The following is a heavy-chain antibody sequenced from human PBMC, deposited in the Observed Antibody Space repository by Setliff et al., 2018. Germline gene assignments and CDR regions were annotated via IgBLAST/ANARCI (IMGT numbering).Heavy chain of an antibody. J-gene: IGHJ4*02. CDR2: ISSSSTYI. V-gene: IGHV3-21*01. CDR1: GFTFNSYS. CDR3: ARNPLPHGPEGHFDY. Sequence: GGSLRLSCAASGFTFNSYSMNWVRQAPGKGLEWVSPISSSSTYINYADSVKGRFTISRDNAKNSLYLQMNSLRAEDTAVYYCARNPLPHGPEGHFDYWGQGTLVTVSS.